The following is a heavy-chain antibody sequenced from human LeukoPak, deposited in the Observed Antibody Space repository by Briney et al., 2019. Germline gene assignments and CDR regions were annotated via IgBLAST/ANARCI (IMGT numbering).Heavy chain of an antibody. CDR1: GFPFSSYW. J-gene: IGHJ4*02. Sequence: AGGSLRLSCVASGFPFSSYWMTWVRQAPGKGLEWVANIKQDGSKKSYVDSVKGRFTIFRDSAKNSLHLQMNSLRAEDTAVYYCARDPESNWGWDLDYWGQETLVTVSS. D-gene: IGHD7-27*01. V-gene: IGHV3-7*01. CDR2: IKQDGSKK. CDR3: ARDPESNWGWDLDY.